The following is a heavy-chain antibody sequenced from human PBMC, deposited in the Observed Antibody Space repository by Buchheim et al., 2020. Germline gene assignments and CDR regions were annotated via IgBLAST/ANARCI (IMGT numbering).Heavy chain of an antibody. CDR3: ARHHYRSASGWFDP. CDR2: VHHSGSN. V-gene: IGHV4-39*01. J-gene: IGHJ5*02. Sequence: QLQESGPGLVKPSETLSLTCCVSGGSLSSSPYFWGWIRQPPGKGLEWIGSVHHSGSNYPNESLQSRVTISVDTSKNQFSLKLTSVTAADTAVYYGARHHYRSASGWFDPWGQGTL. CDR1: GGSLSSSPYF. D-gene: IGHD3-16*02.